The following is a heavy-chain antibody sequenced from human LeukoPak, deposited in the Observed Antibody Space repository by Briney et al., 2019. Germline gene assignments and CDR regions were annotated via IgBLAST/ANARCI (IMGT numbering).Heavy chain of an antibody. V-gene: IGHV1-69*05. D-gene: IGHD2-8*01. CDR2: IIPIFGTA. Sequence: ASVKVSCKASGGTFSSYAISWVRQAPGQGLEWMGRIIPIFGTANYAQKFQGRVTITTDESTSTAYMELSSLRSEDTAVYYCARDSGYCTNGVCPDYWGQGTLVTVSS. J-gene: IGHJ4*02. CDR1: GGTFSSYA. CDR3: ARDSGYCTNGVCPDY.